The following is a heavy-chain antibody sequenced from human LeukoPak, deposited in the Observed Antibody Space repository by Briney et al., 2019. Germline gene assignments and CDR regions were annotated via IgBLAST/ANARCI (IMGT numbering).Heavy chain of an antibody. J-gene: IGHJ5*02. CDR2: TWYDGSNK. D-gene: IGHD4-11*01. CDR1: GITFSSFG. V-gene: IGHV3-33*01. CDR3: ARDATVTAGPFDP. Sequence: GGSLRLSCAASGITFSSFGMHWVRQAPGKGLGWVAFTWYDGSNKYYADSVKGRFTISRDNSKNTLYLQMNSLRAEDTALYYCARDATVTAGPFDPWGRGTLVTVSS.